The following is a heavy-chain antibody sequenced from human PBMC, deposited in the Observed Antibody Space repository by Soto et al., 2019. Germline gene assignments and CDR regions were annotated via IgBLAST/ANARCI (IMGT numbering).Heavy chain of an antibody. V-gene: IGHV1-69*05. J-gene: IGHJ4*02. CDR1: GGTFSSYA. Sequence: ASVKVSCKASGGTFSSYAISWVRQAPGQGLEWMGGIIPIFGTANYAQKFQGRVTITTDASTSTAYMELRSLRSDDTAVYYCARSPERGYSGYDSNPPIDYWGQGTLVTVSS. CDR3: ARSPERGYSGYDSNPPIDY. D-gene: IGHD5-12*01. CDR2: IIPIFGTA.